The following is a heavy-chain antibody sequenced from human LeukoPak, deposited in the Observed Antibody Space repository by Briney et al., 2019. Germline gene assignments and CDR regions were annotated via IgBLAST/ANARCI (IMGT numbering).Heavy chain of an antibody. Sequence: SETLSLTCAVYGGSFSGYYWSWNRQPPGKGLEWIGEINHSGSTNYNPSLKSRVTISVDTSKNQFSLKLSSVTAADTAVYYCARGWGYYGSGRTPHYFDYWGQGTLVTVSS. J-gene: IGHJ4*02. CDR2: INHSGST. D-gene: IGHD3-10*01. CDR3: ARGWGYYGSGRTPHYFDY. V-gene: IGHV4-34*01. CDR1: GGSFSGYY.